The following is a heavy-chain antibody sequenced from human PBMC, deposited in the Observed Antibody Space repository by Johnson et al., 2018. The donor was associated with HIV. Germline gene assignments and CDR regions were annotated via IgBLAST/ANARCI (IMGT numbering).Heavy chain of an antibody. CDR2: ISGSGYST. J-gene: IGHJ3*02. CDR1: GFTFSDYA. V-gene: IGHV3-23*04. D-gene: IGHD3-16*01. Sequence: EVQLVESGGDLMQPGGSLRLSCAASGFTFSDYAMNWVRQAPGKGLEWVSTISGSGYSTYYADSVKGRCTISRDNSKNTLYVQMNSLRAEDTAVYYCAKEGEAFDIWGQGTMVTVSS. CDR3: AKEGEAFDI.